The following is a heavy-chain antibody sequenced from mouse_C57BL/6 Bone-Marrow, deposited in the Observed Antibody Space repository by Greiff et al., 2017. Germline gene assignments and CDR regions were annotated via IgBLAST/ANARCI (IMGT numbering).Heavy chain of an antibody. V-gene: IGHV8-8*01. CDR2: IWWDDDK. Sequence: QVTLKVSGPGILQPSQTLSLTCSFSGFSLSTLGMGVGWIRQPSGKGLEWLAHIWWDDDKYYNPALKRWLTISKDTSKNQVFLKMDNVDTADTATYYCAQKRAVSYDFDYWGQGTTLTVSS. CDR1: GFSLSTLGMG. CDR3: AQKRAVSYDFDY. J-gene: IGHJ2*01. D-gene: IGHD1-1*01.